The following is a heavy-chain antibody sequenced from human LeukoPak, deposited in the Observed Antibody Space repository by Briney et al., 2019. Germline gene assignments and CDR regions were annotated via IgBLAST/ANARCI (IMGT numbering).Heavy chain of an antibody. Sequence: GESLKISCKGSGYSFTSYWIGWVRQMPGKGLEWMGIIYPGDSDTRYSPSFQGQVTISADKSISTAYLQWSSLKASDTAMYYCARGNYDFWSGYYTGDAYYYYYMDVWGKGTTVTVSS. CDR1: GYSFTSYW. J-gene: IGHJ6*03. CDR3: ARGNYDFWSGYYTGDAYYYYYMDV. CDR2: IYPGDSDT. D-gene: IGHD3-3*01. V-gene: IGHV5-51*01.